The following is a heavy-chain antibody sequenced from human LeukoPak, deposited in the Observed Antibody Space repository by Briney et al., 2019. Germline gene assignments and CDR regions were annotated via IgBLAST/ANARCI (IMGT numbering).Heavy chain of an antibody. CDR2: IYPGESDT. D-gene: IGHD6-13*01. Sequence: GGSLKISCKGSGYSFTSYWIAWVRPLPGKGLGWMGIIYPGESDTKYSPSFQGQVTISADKSISTTYLQWSRLNASDTAKYYCAGRSSSWDRYDNWGQGTLVTVSS. V-gene: IGHV5-51*01. CDR1: GYSFTSYW. J-gene: IGHJ4*02. CDR3: AGRSSSWDRYDN.